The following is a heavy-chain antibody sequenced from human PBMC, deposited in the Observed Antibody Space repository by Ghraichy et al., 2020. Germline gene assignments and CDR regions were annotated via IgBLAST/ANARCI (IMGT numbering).Heavy chain of an antibody. D-gene: IGHD3-9*01. CDR2: ISGSGGST. J-gene: IGHJ3*02. CDR3: AKDLGRDYDILTGYYNGAFDI. Sequence: GGSLRLSCAASGFTFSSYAMSWVRQAPGKGLEWVSAISGSGGSTYYADSVKGRFTISRDNSKNTLYLQMNSLRAEDTAVYYCAKDLGRDYDILTGYYNGAFDIWGQGTMVTVSS. V-gene: IGHV3-23*01. CDR1: GFTFSSYA.